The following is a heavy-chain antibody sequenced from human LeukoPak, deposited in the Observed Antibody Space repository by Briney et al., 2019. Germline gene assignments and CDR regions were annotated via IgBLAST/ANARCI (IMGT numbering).Heavy chain of an antibody. J-gene: IGHJ5*02. CDR3: ARDSPRSDFDWFDP. Sequence: PSETLSLTCTVSGGSISSSSYYWGWIRQPPGKGLEWIGSIYYSGSTYYNPSLKSRVTISVDTSKNQFSLKLSSVTAADTAVYYCARDSPRSDFDWFDPWGQGTLVTVSS. CDR1: GGSISSSSYY. V-gene: IGHV4-39*07. D-gene: IGHD3-3*01. CDR2: IYYSGST.